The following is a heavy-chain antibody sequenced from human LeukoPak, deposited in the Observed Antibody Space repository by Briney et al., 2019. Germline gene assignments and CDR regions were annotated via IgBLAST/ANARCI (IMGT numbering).Heavy chain of an antibody. CDR1: GGSISSGGYS. J-gene: IGHJ4*02. CDR3: ARDGGRDGYRYLHN. Sequence: SETLSLTCAVSGGSISSGGYSWSWIRQPPGKGLEWIGYIYHSGSTYYNPSLKRRVTISVDTSKNQFSLKLSSVTAADTAVYYCARDGGRDGYRYLHNWGQGTLVTVSS. D-gene: IGHD5-24*01. V-gene: IGHV4-30-2*01. CDR2: IYHSGST.